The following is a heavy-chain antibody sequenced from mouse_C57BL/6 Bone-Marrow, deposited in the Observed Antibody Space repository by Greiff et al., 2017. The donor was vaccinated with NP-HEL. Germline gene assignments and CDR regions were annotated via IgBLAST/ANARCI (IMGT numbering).Heavy chain of an antibody. J-gene: IGHJ3*01. CDR1: GYTFTNYW. V-gene: IGHV1-63*01. Sequence: VQRVESGAELVRPGTSVKMSCKASGYTFTNYWIGWAKQRPGHGLEWIGDIYPGGGYTNYNEKFKGKATLTADKSSSTAYMQFSSLTSEDSAIYYCARYYGSPFAYWGQGTLVTVSA. D-gene: IGHD1-1*01. CDR3: ARYYGSPFAY. CDR2: IYPGGGYT.